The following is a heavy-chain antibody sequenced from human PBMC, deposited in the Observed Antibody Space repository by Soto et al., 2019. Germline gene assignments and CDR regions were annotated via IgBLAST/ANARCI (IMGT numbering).Heavy chain of an antibody. V-gene: IGHV4-38-2*01. J-gene: IGHJ5*02. CDR2: MYHSGST. CDR3: ARRSSGSYGWFDP. D-gene: IGHD1-26*01. CDR1: GYSISSGHH. Sequence: SETLSLTCVASGYSISSGHHWGWVRQPPGKGLEWIGLMYHSGSTYYNPSLKSRVTMSVDTSKNQFSLNLNSVSAADTAVYYCARRSSGSYGWFDPWGQGTLVT.